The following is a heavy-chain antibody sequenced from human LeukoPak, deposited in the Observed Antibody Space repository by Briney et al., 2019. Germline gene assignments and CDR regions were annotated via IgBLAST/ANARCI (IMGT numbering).Heavy chain of an antibody. CDR1: GYTLTELS. D-gene: IGHD6-19*01. J-gene: IGHJ4*02. CDR3: AIQYSSGWCRYYFDY. CDR2: FDPEDGET. V-gene: IGHV1-24*01. Sequence: ASVKVSCKVSGYTLTELSIHWVRQAPGKGLEWMGSFDPEDGETIYAQKFQGRVTMTEDTSTDTTYMELSSLRSEDTAVYYCAIQYSSGWCRYYFDYWGQGTLVTVSS.